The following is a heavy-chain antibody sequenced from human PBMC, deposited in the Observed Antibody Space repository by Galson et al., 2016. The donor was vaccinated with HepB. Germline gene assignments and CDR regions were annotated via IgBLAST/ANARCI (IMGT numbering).Heavy chain of an antibody. CDR3: SRGLRATVVTPERV. D-gene: IGHD4-23*01. V-gene: IGHV3-23*01. J-gene: IGHJ6*02. CDR1: GLTFRRYA. Sequence: SLRLSCAASGLTFRRYAMTWVRQAPGKGLEWVSTINNGGATYYGDSVKGRFIISRDNSKNTLFLLMNSLRGEDTAVYYCSRGLRATVVTPERVWGQGTTVTVSS. CDR2: INNGGAT.